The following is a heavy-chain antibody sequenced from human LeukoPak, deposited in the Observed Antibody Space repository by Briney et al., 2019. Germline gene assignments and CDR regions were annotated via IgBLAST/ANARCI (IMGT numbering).Heavy chain of an antibody. V-gene: IGHV1-2*06. CDR1: GYTFTGDY. D-gene: IGHD1-26*01. CDR3: ARSTVVGATIGDH. Sequence: ASVKVSCTASGYTFTGDYMHWVRQAPGQGLEGLGRINPNSGGTSYAQKFLGRVTMTRDTSISTAYMELTRLTSDDTAMYYCARSTVVGATIGDHWGQGTLVTVSS. CDR2: INPNSGGT. J-gene: IGHJ4*02.